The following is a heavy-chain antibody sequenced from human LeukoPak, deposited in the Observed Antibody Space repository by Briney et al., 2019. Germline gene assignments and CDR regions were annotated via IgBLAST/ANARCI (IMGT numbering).Heavy chain of an antibody. CDR3: VKDEDPTYYED. CDR2: IKTDGSQI. Sequence: GGSLRLSCVASGFTFSSYWMTWVRQAPGKGLEWVANIKTDGSQIYYVDSVKGRFTTSRDNAKNSVVLQMDSLRADDTALYYCVKDEDPTYYEDWGQGTLVTVSS. J-gene: IGHJ4*02. V-gene: IGHV3-7*01. CDR1: GFTFSSYW.